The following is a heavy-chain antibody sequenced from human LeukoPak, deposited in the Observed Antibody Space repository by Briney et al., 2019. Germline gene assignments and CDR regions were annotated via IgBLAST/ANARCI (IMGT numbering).Heavy chain of an antibody. D-gene: IGHD6-25*01. Sequence: SETLSLTCSVSGGSISSSSYYWGWIRQPPGKGLEWIGSIYYNGSTYYNPSLKSRVTISVDTSKNQFSLKLSSVTAADTAVYYCARLGSLGQRDYWGQGTLVTVSS. CDR3: ARLGSLGQRDY. CDR2: IYYNGST. V-gene: IGHV4-39*01. J-gene: IGHJ4*02. CDR1: GGSISSSSYY.